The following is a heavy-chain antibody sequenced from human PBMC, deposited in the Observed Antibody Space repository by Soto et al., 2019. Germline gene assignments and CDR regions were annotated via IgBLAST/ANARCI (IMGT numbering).Heavy chain of an antibody. CDR1: GFTFTRYS. CDR3: ARERIELYGDYGEDYYYYYGMHV. CDR2: ISSTTNYI. D-gene: IGHD4-17*01. V-gene: IGHV3-21*04. Sequence: GGSLRLSCAASGFTFTRYSMNWVRQAPGKGLEWVSSISSTTNYIYYGDSMKGRFTISRDNAKNSLYLQMNSLRAEDTAVYYCARERIELYGDYGEDYYYYYGMHVPGPGTTVTVS. J-gene: IGHJ6*02.